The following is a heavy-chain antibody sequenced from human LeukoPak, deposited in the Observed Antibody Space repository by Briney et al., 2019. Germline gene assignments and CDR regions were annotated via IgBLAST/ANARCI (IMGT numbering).Heavy chain of an antibody. D-gene: IGHD2-2*01. CDR1: GFTFSSYG. CDR3: AREARYCSSSSCDYFDY. CDR2: ISSSGYYV. J-gene: IGHJ4*02. Sequence: PGGSLRLSCAASGFTFSSYGMSWVRQAPGKGLEWVSSISSSGYYVYQADSVKGRFTISRDNAKNSLYLQMNSLRAEDTAVYYCAREARYCSSSSCDYFDYWGQGTLVTVSS. V-gene: IGHV3-21*01.